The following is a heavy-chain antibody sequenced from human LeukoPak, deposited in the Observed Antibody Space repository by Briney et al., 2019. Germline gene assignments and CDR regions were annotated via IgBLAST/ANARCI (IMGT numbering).Heavy chain of an antibody. V-gene: IGHV3-9*01. CDR1: GFTFDDYA. D-gene: IGHD2-15*01. CDR2: IIWNSGSI. J-gene: IGHJ6*02. CDR3: AKAWGGRFDIVVAHYYYYGMDV. Sequence: ALRLSFAAPGFTFDDYAMQWVRPAPGKGRGWGSGIIWNSGSIGYTDSVKGRFTISRDNAKNSLYLQMNSLRAEDTALYYCAKAWGGRFDIVVAHYYYYGMDVWGQGTTVTVSS.